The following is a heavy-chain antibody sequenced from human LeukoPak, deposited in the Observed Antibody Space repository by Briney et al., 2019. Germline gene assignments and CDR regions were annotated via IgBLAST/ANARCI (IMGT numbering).Heavy chain of an antibody. J-gene: IGHJ5*02. CDR2: INPDGTKT. V-gene: IGHV3-7*01. CDR3: ATAPASVDSS. D-gene: IGHD3-3*01. CDR1: GLTFTRFW. Sequence: GGSLRLSCAASGLTFTRFWLTWVRQSPGKGLEWVANINPDGTKTTYVDSVEGRFAISRDNAKTSVLLPMTSLRAEDTAMYYCATAPASVDSSWGQGTLVAVSS.